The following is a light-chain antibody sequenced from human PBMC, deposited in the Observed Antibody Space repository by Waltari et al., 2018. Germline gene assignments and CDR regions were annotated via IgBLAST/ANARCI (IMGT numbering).Light chain of an antibody. Sequence: EIVLTQSPGTLSLSPGERATLSCRASQCVSSSYLAWYQQKPGQAPRLLIYGASRRATGIPDRFSGSGSGTDFTLTISRLEPEDFAVYYCQQYGSSPRTFGPGTKVDIK. J-gene: IGKJ3*01. CDR3: QQYGSSPRT. CDR2: GAS. CDR1: QCVSSSY. V-gene: IGKV3-20*01.